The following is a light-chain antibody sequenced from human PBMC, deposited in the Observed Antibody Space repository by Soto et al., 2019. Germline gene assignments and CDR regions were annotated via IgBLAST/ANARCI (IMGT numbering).Light chain of an antibody. V-gene: IGKV3-15*01. CDR1: QSVSSN. CDR2: GAS. J-gene: IGKJ1*01. Sequence: ERVMTQSPATLSVSPGERATLSCRASQSVSSNLAWYQQKPGQAPRPLIYGASTRVTGIPARFSGSGSGTEFTLTISSLQSEDFAVYYCQQYNNWPWTFGQGTKVEIK. CDR3: QQYNNWPWT.